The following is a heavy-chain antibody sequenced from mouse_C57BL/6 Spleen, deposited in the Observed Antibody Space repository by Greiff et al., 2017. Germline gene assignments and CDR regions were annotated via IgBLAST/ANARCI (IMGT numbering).Heavy chain of an antibody. V-gene: IGHV1-63*01. CDR3: ARHYYGSSTSLYYAMDY. D-gene: IGHD1-1*01. J-gene: IGHJ4*01. CDR1: GYTFTNYW. CDR2: IYPGGGYT. Sequence: QVQLQQSGAELVRPGTSVKMSCKASGYTFTNYWIGWAKQRPGHGLEWIGDIYPGGGYTNYNEKFKGKATLTADKSSSTAYMQFSSLTSEDSAIYYCARHYYGSSTSLYYAMDYWGQGTSVTVSS.